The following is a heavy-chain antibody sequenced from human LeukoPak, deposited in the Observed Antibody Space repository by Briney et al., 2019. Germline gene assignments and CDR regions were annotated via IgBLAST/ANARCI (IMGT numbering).Heavy chain of an antibody. Sequence: SETLSLTCTVSGGSISGGGYYWSWIRQHPGKGLEWIGYIYYSGSTYYNPSLKSRVTISVDTSKNQFSLKLSSVTAADTAVYYCARDRGDGYQGFDYWGQGTLVTVSS. V-gene: IGHV4-31*03. CDR2: IYYSGST. J-gene: IGHJ4*02. CDR3: ARDRGDGYQGFDY. D-gene: IGHD5-24*01. CDR1: GGSISGGGYY.